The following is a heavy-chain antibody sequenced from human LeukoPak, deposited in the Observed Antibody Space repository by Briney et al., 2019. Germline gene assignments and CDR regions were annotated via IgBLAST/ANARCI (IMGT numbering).Heavy chain of an antibody. D-gene: IGHD3-3*01. CDR1: GYTFTSYG. V-gene: IGHV1-18*01. Sequence: ASVKVSCKASGYTFTSYGISWVRQAPGQGLEWMGWISAYNGNTNYAQKLQGRVTMTTDTSTSTAYMELSRLRSDDTAVYYCARGPDYDFWSGYYTFDYWGQGTLVTVSS. CDR3: ARGPDYDFWSGYYTFDY. CDR2: ISAYNGNT. J-gene: IGHJ4*02.